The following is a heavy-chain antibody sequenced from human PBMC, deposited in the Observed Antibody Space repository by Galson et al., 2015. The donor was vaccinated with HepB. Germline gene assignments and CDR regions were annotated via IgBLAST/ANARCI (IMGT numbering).Heavy chain of an antibody. CDR2: FNAGNGNT. D-gene: IGHD2-2*01. Sequence: VKVSCKASGYTFTSYAMHWVRQAPGQRLEWMGWFNAGNGNTKYSQKFQGRVTITRDTSASTAYMELSSLRSEDTAVYYCARRACSSTSCPPGAFDIWGQGTMVTVSS. J-gene: IGHJ3*02. CDR1: GYTFTSYA. CDR3: ARRACSSTSCPPGAFDI. V-gene: IGHV1-3*01.